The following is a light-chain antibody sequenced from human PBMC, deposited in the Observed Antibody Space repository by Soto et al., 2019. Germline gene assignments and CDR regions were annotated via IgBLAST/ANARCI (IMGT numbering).Light chain of an antibody. CDR3: SSYADNNTYV. CDR2: EVT. J-gene: IGLJ1*01. Sequence: QSALTQPPSASGSPGQSVTISCTGTSSDVGGYNYVYWYQQHPGKAPKLMIYEVTKRPSGVSDRFSGSKSGNTASLTVSGLQAEDEADYYCSSYADNNTYVFGTGTKLTVL. V-gene: IGLV2-8*01. CDR1: SSDVGGYNY.